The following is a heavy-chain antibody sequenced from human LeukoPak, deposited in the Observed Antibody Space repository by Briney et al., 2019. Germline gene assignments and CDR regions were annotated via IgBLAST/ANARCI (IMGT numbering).Heavy chain of an antibody. CDR1: GFTFSNHW. V-gene: IGHV3-7*01. J-gene: IGHJ6*02. D-gene: IGHD1-7*01. CDR3: ARRKLTYYYGMDV. CDR2: INQDGSEK. Sequence: GGSLRLSYAASGFTFSNHWMSWVRQAPGKGLEWVANINQDGSEKYYVDSVKGRFTVSRDNAKNSLDLQMNTLRAEDTAVYYCARRKLTYYYGMDVWGQGTTVTVSS.